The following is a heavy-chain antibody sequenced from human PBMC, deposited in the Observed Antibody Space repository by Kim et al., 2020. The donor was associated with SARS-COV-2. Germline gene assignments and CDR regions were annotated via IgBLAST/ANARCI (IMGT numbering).Heavy chain of an antibody. D-gene: IGHD3-10*01. J-gene: IGHJ4*02. CDR1: GGSISSYY. V-gene: IGHV4-59*08. Sequence: SETLSLTCTVSGGSISSYYWSWIRQPPGKGLEWIGYIYYSGSTNYNPSLKSRVTISVDTSKNQFSLKLSSVTAADTAVYYCARHFPISGRWLQSPFDYWGQGTLVTVSS. CDR2: IYYSGST. CDR3: ARHFPISGRWLQSPFDY.